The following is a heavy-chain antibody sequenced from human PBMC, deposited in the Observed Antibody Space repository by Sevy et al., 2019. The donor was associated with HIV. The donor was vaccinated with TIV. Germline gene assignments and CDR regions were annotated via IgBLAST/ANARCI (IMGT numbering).Heavy chain of an antibody. CDR2: ISSSSSYT. CDR3: ARDGPIYPPATDY. Sequence: GGSLILSCAASGFTFSDYYMSWIRQAPGKGLEWVSYISSSSSYTNYADSVKGRFTISRDNAKNSLYLQMNSLRAEDTAVYYCARDGPIYPPATDYWGQGTLVTVSS. V-gene: IGHV3-11*06. D-gene: IGHD2-15*01. J-gene: IGHJ4*02. CDR1: GFTFSDYY.